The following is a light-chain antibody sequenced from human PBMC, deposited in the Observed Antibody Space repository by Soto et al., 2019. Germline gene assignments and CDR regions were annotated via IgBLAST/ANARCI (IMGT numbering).Light chain of an antibody. V-gene: IGKV3-15*01. CDR1: QSVSSN. Sequence: ETVMTQSPDTLSLSPGESATLSCRASQSVSSNLAWYQWRPGQAPRLLIYRASTRAPGIPARFSGSGSGTEFTLPICSLQSVDFALYCCQQSCNWPPLTFGQGTRLEIK. J-gene: IGKJ5*01. CDR2: RAS. CDR3: QQSCNWPPLT.